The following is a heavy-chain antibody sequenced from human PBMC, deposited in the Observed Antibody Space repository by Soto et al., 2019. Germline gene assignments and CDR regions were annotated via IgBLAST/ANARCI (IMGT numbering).Heavy chain of an antibody. D-gene: IGHD2-8*01. J-gene: IGHJ5*02. CDR1: GGSISSYY. V-gene: IGHV4-59*01. CDR3: ARAGVRNTNGVCYDP. CDR2: IYYSVST. Sequence: PSETLSLTCTVSGGSISSYYWSWIRQPPGKGLEWIGYIYYSVSTNYNPSLKSRVTISVATSKNQFSLKLSSVTAADTAVYYCARAGVRNTNGVCYDPWGQGTLVTVSS.